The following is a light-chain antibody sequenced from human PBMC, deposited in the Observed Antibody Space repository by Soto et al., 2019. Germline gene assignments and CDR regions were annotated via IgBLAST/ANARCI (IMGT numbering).Light chain of an antibody. CDR1: SSNIGSNY. Sequence: QSVLTQPPSASGTPGQRVTISCSGSSSNIGSNYVYWYQQLPGTAPKLLIYRNNQRPSGVPDRFSGSKSGTSASLAISGLRSEAEADDYCAAWDDSLSVLFGGGTKLTVL. CDR2: RNN. J-gene: IGLJ2*01. CDR3: AAWDDSLSVL. V-gene: IGLV1-47*01.